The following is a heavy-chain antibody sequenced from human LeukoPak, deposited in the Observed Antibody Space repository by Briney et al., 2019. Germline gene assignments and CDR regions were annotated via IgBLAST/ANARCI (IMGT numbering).Heavy chain of an antibody. D-gene: IGHD2-2*03. J-gene: IGHJ3*02. CDR2: IYYSGST. V-gene: IGHV4-59*01. CDR1: GGSISSYY. CDR3: AGASKMDIVVVPAAHDAFDI. Sequence: SETLSLTCTVSGGSISSYYWSWIRQPPGKGLEWIGYIYYSGSTNYNPSLKSRVTISVDTSKNQFSLKLSSVTAADTAVYHCAGASKMDIVVVPAAHDAFDIWGQGTMVTVSS.